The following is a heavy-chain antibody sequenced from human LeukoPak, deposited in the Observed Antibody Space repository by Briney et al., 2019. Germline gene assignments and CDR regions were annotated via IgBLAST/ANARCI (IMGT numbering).Heavy chain of an antibody. V-gene: IGHV4-4*07. D-gene: IGHD3-10*01. CDR3: ARDTPPYYYGSGRGGSDP. J-gene: IGHJ5*02. Sequence: SETLSLTCTVSGGSISSYYWSWIRQPAGKGLEWIGRIYTSVSTNYNPSLKSRVTMSVDTSKNQFSLKLSSVTAADTAVYYCARDTPPYYYGSGRGGSDPWGQGTLVTVSS. CDR2: IYTSVST. CDR1: GGSISSYY.